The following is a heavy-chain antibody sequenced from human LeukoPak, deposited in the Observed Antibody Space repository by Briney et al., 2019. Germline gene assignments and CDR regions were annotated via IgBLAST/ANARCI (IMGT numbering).Heavy chain of an antibody. J-gene: IGHJ6*02. CDR1: GFTFSSYG. CDR3: AKDLARWFGELLPHGMDV. D-gene: IGHD3-10*01. Sequence: RSLRLSCAASGFTFSSYGMHWVRQAPGKGLEWVAVISYDGSNKYYADSVKGRFTISRDNSKNTLYLQMNSLRAEDTAVYYCAKDLARWFGELLPHGMDVWGQGTTVTVSS. V-gene: IGHV3-30*18. CDR2: ISYDGSNK.